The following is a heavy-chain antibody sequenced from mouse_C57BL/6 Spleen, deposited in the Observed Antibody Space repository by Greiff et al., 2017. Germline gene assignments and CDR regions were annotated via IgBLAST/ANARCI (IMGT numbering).Heavy chain of an antibody. V-gene: IGHV10-3*01. CDR3: VRGGGSSYPYWYFDV. CDR2: IRSKSSNYAT. D-gene: IGHD1-1*01. CDR1: GFTFNTYA. J-gene: IGHJ1*03. Sequence: EVQGVESGGGLVQPKGSLKLSCAASGFTFNTYAMHWVRQAPGKGLEWVARIRSKSSNYATYYADSVKDRFTISRDDSQSMLYLQMNNLKTEDTAMYYCVRGGGSSYPYWYFDVWGTGTTVTVSS.